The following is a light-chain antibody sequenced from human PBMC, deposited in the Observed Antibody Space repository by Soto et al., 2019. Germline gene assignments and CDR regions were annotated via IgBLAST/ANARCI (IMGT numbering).Light chain of an antibody. CDR1: QSVSSN. V-gene: IGKV3-15*01. Sequence: EIVMTQSPASLSVSPGERATLSCRASQSVSSNLAWYQQKPGQAPRLLIYGASTRATGFPARFSGSGSGTEFTLTISSLQSVDFAVYYCQQYNDWPFTFGQGTKLDIK. CDR2: GAS. J-gene: IGKJ2*01. CDR3: QQYNDWPFT.